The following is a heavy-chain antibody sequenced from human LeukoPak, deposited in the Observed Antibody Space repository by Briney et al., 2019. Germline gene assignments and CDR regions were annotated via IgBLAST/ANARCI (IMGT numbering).Heavy chain of an antibody. CDR3: ARDPSKPGRGYSYGGNFDY. J-gene: IGHJ4*02. V-gene: IGHV4-39*07. CDR1: GGSISSSSYY. CDR2: IYYSGST. Sequence: PSETLSLTCTVSGGSISSSSYYWGWIRQPPGKGLEWIGSIYYSGSTNYNPSLKSRVTISVDKSKNQFSLKLSSVTAADTAVYYCARDPSKPGRGYSYGGNFDYWGQGTLVTVSS. D-gene: IGHD5-18*01.